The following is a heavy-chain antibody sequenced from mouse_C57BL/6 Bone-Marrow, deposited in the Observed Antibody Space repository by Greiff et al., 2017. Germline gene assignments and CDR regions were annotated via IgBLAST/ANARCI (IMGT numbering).Heavy chain of an antibody. V-gene: IGHV1-61*01. D-gene: IGHD2-5*01. CDR2: IYPSDSET. Sequence: VQLQQPGAELVRPGSSVKLSCKASGYTFTSYWMDWVKQRPGQGLEWIGNIYPSDSETHYNQKFKDKATLTVDKSSSTAYMQLSSLTSEDSAVYYCARRVTIVTGYYAMDYWGQGTSVTVSS. J-gene: IGHJ4*01. CDR1: GYTFTSYW. CDR3: ARRVTIVTGYYAMDY.